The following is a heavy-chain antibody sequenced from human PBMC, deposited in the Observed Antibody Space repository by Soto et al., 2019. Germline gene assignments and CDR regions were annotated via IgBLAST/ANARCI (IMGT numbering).Heavy chain of an antibody. V-gene: IGHV4-34*01. CDR1: GGSFSGYY. CDR3: ARLPQKGLRGYSYSFDY. Sequence: QVQLQQWGAGLLKPSETLSLTCAVYGGSFSGYYWSWIRQPPGKGLEWIGEINHSGSTNYNPSLKRRVTISVDTSKNQCSLKLSSVTAADTAVYYCARLPQKGLRGYSYSFDYWGQGTLVTVSS. J-gene: IGHJ4*02. D-gene: IGHD5-18*01. CDR2: INHSGST.